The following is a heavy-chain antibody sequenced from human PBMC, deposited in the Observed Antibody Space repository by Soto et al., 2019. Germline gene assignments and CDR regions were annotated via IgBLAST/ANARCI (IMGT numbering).Heavy chain of an antibody. CDR3: AKDLRWHSSSWEFDY. CDR2: ISGSGGST. V-gene: IGHV3-23*01. Sequence: EVQLLESGGGLVQPGGSLRLSCAASGFTFSSYAMSWVRQAPGKGLEWVSAISGSGGSTYYADSVKGRFTISRDNSKNTLYRQMNSLRAEDTAVYYCAKDLRWHSSSWEFDYWGQGTLVTVSS. J-gene: IGHJ4*02. CDR1: GFTFSSYA. D-gene: IGHD6-13*01.